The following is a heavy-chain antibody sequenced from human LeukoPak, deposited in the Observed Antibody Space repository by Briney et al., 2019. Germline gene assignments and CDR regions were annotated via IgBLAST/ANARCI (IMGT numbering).Heavy chain of an antibody. CDR2: IWYDGSNK. J-gene: IGHJ6*02. CDR1: GFTFSSYG. D-gene: IGHD5-18*01. CDR3: ARDLWIQLSVTGLDV. Sequence: GGSLRLSCAASGFTFSSYGMHWVRQAPGKGLEWVAVIWYDGSNKYYADSVKGRFTISRDNSKNTLYLQMNSLRAEDTAVYYCARDLWIQLSVTGLDVWGQGTTVTVSS. V-gene: IGHV3-33*01.